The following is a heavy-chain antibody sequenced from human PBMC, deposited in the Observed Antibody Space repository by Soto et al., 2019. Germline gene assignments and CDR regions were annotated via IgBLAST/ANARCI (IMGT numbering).Heavy chain of an antibody. V-gene: IGHV3-48*02. CDR2: ISSSSSTI. D-gene: IGHD2-21*02. Sequence: GGSLRLSCAASGFTFSSYSMNWVRQAPGKGLEWVSYISSSSSTIYYADSVKGRFTISRDNAKNSLYLQMNSLRDEDPAVYYCARRREAYCGGDCSSRNWFDPWGQGTLVTVSS. CDR1: GFTFSSYS. J-gene: IGHJ5*02. CDR3: ARRREAYCGGDCSSRNWFDP.